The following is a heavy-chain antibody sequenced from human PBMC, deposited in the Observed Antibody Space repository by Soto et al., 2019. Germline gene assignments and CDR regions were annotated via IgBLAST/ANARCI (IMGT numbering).Heavy chain of an antibody. CDR3: AKDRQGMDV. CDR1: GFPFSSYG. CDR2: ISYDGSTQ. J-gene: IGHJ6*02. V-gene: IGHV3-30*18. Sequence: QVQLVESGGGVVQPARSLRLSCAASGFPFSSYGMHWVRQAPGKGLEWVAFISYDGSTQYYVDSVKGRFTISRDNSKNTLYLQMNSLRVEDTALYYCAKDRQGMDVWGQGTTVIVSS.